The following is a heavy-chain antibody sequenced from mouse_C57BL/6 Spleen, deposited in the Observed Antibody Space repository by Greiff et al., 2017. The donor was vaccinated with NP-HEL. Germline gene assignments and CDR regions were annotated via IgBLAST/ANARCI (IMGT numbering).Heavy chain of an antibody. V-gene: IGHV1-50*01. CDR3: ARKYSNYGGYAMDY. CDR1: GYTFTSYW. J-gene: IGHJ4*01. Sequence: VQLQQPGAELVKPGASVKLSCKASGYTFTSYWMQWVKQRPGQGLEWIGEIDPSDSYTNYNQKFKGKATLTVDTSSSTAYMQLSSLTSEDSAVYYCARKYSNYGGYAMDYWGQGTSVTVSS. CDR2: IDPSDSYT. D-gene: IGHD2-5*01.